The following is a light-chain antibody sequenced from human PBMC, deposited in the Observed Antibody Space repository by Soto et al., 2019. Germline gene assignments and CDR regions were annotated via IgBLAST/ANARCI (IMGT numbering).Light chain of an antibody. CDR3: EKRDESMNRFYA. J-gene: IGLJ1*01. V-gene: IGLV1-47*01. CDR1: TSNIVSNY. CDR2: MNN. Sequence: SFLTHPPSSSVTPGHWVTMSCSGSTSNIVSNYVYWYQQLPGTAPKLLIYMNNQRPSGVPDRFSGSKSGTSASLAISGLRSEDEADYFREKRDESMNRFYAFGNGNKAT.